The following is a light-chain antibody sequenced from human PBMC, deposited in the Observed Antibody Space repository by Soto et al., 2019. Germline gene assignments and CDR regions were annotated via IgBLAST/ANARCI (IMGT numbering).Light chain of an antibody. CDR2: GAS. V-gene: IGKV3-20*01. CDR1: QTVSSAY. CDR3: QHYGGSPGVT. Sequence: EVVLTQSPGTLSLSPGERATLSCRASQTVSSAYLAWYQQRPGQTPRLLIFGASNRATAIPDRFSGSGSGTDFTFTISRLEPDDFAVYYCQHYGGSPGVTFGPGTKVDIK. J-gene: IGKJ3*01.